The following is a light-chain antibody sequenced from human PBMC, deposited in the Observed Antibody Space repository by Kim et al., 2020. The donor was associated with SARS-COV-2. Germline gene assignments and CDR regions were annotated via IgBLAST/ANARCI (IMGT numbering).Light chain of an antibody. V-gene: IGKV1-8*01. J-gene: IGKJ4*01. CDR2: AAS. CDR3: QQYYNYPLT. Sequence: ASAGDRVTITCRASQGISSYLAWYQQKSAKAPKLLIYAASSLQSGVPSRFSGSGSGTDFTLTISCLQSEDFATYYCQQYYNYPLTFGGGTKVDIK. CDR1: QGISSY.